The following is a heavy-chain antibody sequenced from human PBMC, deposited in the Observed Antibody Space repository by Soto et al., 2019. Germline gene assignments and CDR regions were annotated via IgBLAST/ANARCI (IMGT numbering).Heavy chain of an antibody. CDR3: ARAVHIVEVTATSYYFDY. Sequence: SETLSLTCTVSGGSISSSSYYWGCIRQPPGKGLEWIGSIYYSGSTYYNPSLKSRVTISVDTSKNQFSLKLSSVTAADTAVYYCARAVHIVEVTATSYYFDYWGQGTLVTVSS. J-gene: IGHJ4*02. V-gene: IGHV4-39*01. CDR2: IYYSGST. D-gene: IGHD2-21*02. CDR1: GGSISSSSYY.